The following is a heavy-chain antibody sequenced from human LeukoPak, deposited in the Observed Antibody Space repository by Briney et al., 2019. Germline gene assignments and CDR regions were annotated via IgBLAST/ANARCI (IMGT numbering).Heavy chain of an antibody. D-gene: IGHD2-15*01. J-gene: IGHJ6*03. V-gene: IGHV3-21*01. CDR1: GFTFSSYS. Sequence: GGSLRLSCAASGFTFSSYSMNWVRQAPGKGLEWVSSISSSSSYIYYADSVKGRFTISRDNAKNSLYLQMNSLRAEDTAVYYCAREGVVVVVAATPWYYYYMDVWGKGTTVTISS. CDR3: AREGVVVVVAATPWYYYYMDV. CDR2: ISSSSSYI.